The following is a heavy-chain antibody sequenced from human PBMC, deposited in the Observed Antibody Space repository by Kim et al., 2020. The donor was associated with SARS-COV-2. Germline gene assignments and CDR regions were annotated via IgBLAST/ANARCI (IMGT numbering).Heavy chain of an antibody. J-gene: IGHJ4*02. CDR2: IIAIFGST. CDR3: ARERTYYDILTGYFDY. V-gene: IGHV1-69*13. Sequence: SVKVSCKASGGTFSSYGIGWVRQAPGQGLEWMGGIIAIFGSTNYAQKFQGRVTITADESTSTAYMELSSLRSEDTAVYYCARERTYYDILTGYFDYWGQ. CDR1: GGTFSSYG. D-gene: IGHD3-9*01.